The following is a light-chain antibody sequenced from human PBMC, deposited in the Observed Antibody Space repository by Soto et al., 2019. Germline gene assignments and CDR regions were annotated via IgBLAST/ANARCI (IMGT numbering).Light chain of an antibody. CDR1: QSVSSSY. CDR2: GAS. J-gene: IGKJ1*01. V-gene: IGKV3-20*01. CDR3: QQYGSSTCT. Sequence: VLTQSPGTLALSPGERATLSCRASQSVSSSYLAWYQQKPGQAPRLLIYGASSRATGIPDRFSGSGSGTDFTLTISRLEPEDFAVYYCQQYGSSTCTFGQGTKV.